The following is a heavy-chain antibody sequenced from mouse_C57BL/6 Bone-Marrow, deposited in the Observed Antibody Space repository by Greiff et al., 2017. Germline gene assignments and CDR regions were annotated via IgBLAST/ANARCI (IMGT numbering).Heavy chain of an antibody. V-gene: IGHV5-4*01. CDR1: GFTFSSYA. CDR3: AREETAFAY. Sequence: DVKLVESGGGLVKPGGSLKLSCAASGFTFSSYAMSWVRQTPEKRLEWVATISDGGSYTYYPDNVKGRFTISRDNAKNNLYLQMSHLKSEDTAMYYCAREETAFAYWAKGLWSLSLQ. J-gene: IGHJ3*01. CDR2: ISDGGSYT.